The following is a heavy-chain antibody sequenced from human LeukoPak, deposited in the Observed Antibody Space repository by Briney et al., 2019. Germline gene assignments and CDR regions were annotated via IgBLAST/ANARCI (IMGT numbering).Heavy chain of an antibody. CDR2: IYSGGST. CDR1: GFTVSSNY. J-gene: IGHJ6*02. V-gene: IGHV3-53*01. D-gene: IGHD3-9*01. Sequence: PGGSLRLSCAASGFTVSSNYMSWVRQAPGKGLEWVSVIYSGGSTYYADSVKGRFTISRDNSKNTLYLQMNSLRAEDTAVYYCAGAPVLRYFDWLEEDYYYGMDVRGQGTTVTVSS. CDR3: AGAPVLRYFDWLEEDYYYGMDV.